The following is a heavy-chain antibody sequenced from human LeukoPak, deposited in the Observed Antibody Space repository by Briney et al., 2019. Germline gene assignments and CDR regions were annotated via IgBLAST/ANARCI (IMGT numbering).Heavy chain of an antibody. CDR2: ISGSGGST. Sequence: PGGSLRLSCAASGFTFSSYAMSWVRQAPGKGLEWVSAISGSGGSTYYADSVKGRFTISRDNSKNTLYLQMNSLRAEDTAVYYCAKIGPRVTTSSPSDDYWGQGTLVTVSS. V-gene: IGHV3-23*01. CDR1: GFTFSSYA. CDR3: AKIGPRVTTSSPSDDY. J-gene: IGHJ4*02. D-gene: IGHD4-17*01.